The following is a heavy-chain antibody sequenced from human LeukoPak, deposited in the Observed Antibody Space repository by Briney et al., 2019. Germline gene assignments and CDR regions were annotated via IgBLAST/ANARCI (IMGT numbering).Heavy chain of an antibody. V-gene: IGHV1-18*01. CDR3: ARDLGITISHAFDI. CDR2: ISAYNGNR. Sequence: ASVKVSCKASGGTFSSYAISWVRQAPGQGLEWMGWISAYNGNRNYAQKLQGRVTMTTDTSTSTAYMELRSLRSDDTAVYYCARDLGITISHAFDIWGQGTMVTVSS. J-gene: IGHJ3*02. D-gene: IGHD3-9*01. CDR1: GGTFSSYA.